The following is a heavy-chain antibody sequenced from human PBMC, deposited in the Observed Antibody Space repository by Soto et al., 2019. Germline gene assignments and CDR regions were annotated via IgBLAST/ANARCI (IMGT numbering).Heavy chain of an antibody. D-gene: IGHD2-2*01. CDR1: GYTFTGYY. J-gene: IGHJ3*02. Sequence: ASVKVSCKASGYTFTGYYMHWVRQAPGQGLEWMGWINPNSGGTNYAQKFQGWVTMTRDTSISTAYMELSRLRSDDTAVYYCARGHSGPQGYQGYEGGAFDIWGQGTMVTVSS. CDR2: INPNSGGT. V-gene: IGHV1-2*04. CDR3: ARGHSGPQGYQGYEGGAFDI.